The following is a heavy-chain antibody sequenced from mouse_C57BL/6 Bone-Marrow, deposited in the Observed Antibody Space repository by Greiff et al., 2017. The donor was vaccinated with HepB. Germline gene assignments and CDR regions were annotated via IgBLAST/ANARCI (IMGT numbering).Heavy chain of an antibody. CDR3: TFSDYYGSSYVEAY. D-gene: IGHD1-1*01. CDR1: GFNIKDDY. Sequence: EVQRVESGAELVRPGASVKLSCTASGFNIKDDYMHWVKQRPEQGLEWIGWIDPENGDTEYASKFQGKATITADTSSNTAYLQLSSLTSEDTAVYYCTFSDYYGSSYVEAYWGQGTLVTVSA. V-gene: IGHV14-4*01. CDR2: IDPENGDT. J-gene: IGHJ3*01.